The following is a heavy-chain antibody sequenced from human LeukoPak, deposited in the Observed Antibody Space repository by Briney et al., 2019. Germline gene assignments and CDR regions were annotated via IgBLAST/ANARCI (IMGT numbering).Heavy chain of an antibody. J-gene: IGHJ4*02. Sequence: PGGSLRLSCAASGFTFSNAWMSWVRQAPGKGLEWVGRIRNKAHSYATAYAASVKGRFIVSRDDSKNTAYLQMNSLKTEDTAVYYCVRQATDDYGDDWGQGTLVTVSS. CDR2: IRNKAHSYAT. CDR3: VRQATDDYGDD. CDR1: GFTFSNAW. V-gene: IGHV3-73*01.